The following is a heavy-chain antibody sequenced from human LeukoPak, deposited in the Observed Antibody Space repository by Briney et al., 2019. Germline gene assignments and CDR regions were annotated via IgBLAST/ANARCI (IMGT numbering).Heavy chain of an antibody. D-gene: IGHD2-2*01. V-gene: IGHV4-34*01. Sequence: SETLSLTCAVYGGSFSGYYWSWIRQPPGKGLEWIGEINHSGSTNYNPSLKGRVTISVDTSKNQFSLKLSSVTAADTAVYYCARGDCSSTSCLYYFDYWGQGTLVTVSS. J-gene: IGHJ4*02. CDR3: ARGDCSSTSCLYYFDY. CDR2: INHSGST. CDR1: GGSFSGYY.